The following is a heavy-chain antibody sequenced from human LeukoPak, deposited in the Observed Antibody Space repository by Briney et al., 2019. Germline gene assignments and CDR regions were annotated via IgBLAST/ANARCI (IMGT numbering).Heavy chain of an antibody. Sequence: PGGSLRLSCAASGFTFSSNGMHWVRQAPGKGLEWVAIIWYDGSKKYYADSVKGRFTISRDDSKSTVSLQMNSLRAEDTAVYYCARDKSYGDSEDYWGQGTLVTVSS. CDR3: ARDKSYGDSEDY. CDR2: IWYDGSKK. V-gene: IGHV3-33*01. J-gene: IGHJ4*02. D-gene: IGHD4-17*01. CDR1: GFTFSSNG.